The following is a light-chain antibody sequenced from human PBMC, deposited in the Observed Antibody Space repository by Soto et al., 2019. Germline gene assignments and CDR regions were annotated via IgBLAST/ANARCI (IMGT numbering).Light chain of an antibody. CDR1: SSNIGAGYD. CDR3: HSYDSRLSGAV. V-gene: IGLV1-40*01. CDR2: GNS. Sequence: QSVLTQLPSVSGAPGQRVTISCTGSSSNIGAGYDVHWYQQLPGTDPKLLIYGNSNRPSGVPDRFSGSKSGTSASLAITGLQAEEEADYYCHSYDSRLSGAVCGGGTKLPVL. J-gene: IGLJ2*01.